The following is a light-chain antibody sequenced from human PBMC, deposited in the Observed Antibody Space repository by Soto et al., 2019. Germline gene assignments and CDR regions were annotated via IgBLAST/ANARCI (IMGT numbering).Light chain of an antibody. J-gene: IGLJ2*01. V-gene: IGLV2-14*03. CDR3: TSWTTSTTMI. Sequence: QSVLTQPASVSGSPGQSITISCTGTRSDIGAYNFVSWYQQHPGEVPNLILYDVNVRPSGVSNRFSGSKSGNTASLTISGLQAEDEGDYYCTSWTTSTTMIFGGGTKLTVL. CDR1: RSDIGAYNF. CDR2: DVN.